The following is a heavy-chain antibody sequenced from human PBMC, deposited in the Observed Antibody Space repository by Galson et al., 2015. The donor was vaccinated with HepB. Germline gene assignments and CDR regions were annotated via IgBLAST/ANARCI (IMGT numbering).Heavy chain of an antibody. V-gene: IGHV1-3*01. J-gene: IGHJ4*02. CDR3: ARFALEVTTSRYFDY. D-gene: IGHD4-17*01. Sequence: SVKVSCKASGYTFTSYAMHWVRQAPGQRLEWMGWINAGNGNTKYSQKFQGRVTITRDTSASTAYMELSSLRSEDTAVYYCARFALEVTTSRYFDYWGQGTLVTVSS. CDR1: GYTFTSYA. CDR2: INAGNGNT.